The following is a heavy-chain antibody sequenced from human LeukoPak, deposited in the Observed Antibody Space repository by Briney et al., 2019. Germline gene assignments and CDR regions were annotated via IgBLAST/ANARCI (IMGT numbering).Heavy chain of an antibody. J-gene: IGHJ4*02. CDR3: AGVDYGDY. V-gene: IGHV3-30*04. D-gene: IGHD4/OR15-4a*01. Sequence: GGSLRLSCAASGFTFSSYAMHWVRQAPGKGLEWVAVISYDGSNKYYADSVKGRFTISRDNSKNTLYLQMNSLRSEDTAVFYCAGVDYGDYWGQGTLVTVSS. CDR1: GFTFSSYA. CDR2: ISYDGSNK.